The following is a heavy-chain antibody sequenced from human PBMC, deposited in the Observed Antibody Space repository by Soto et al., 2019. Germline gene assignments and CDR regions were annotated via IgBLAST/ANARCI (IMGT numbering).Heavy chain of an antibody. CDR3: ATRTAPNDDFWSDLAGDGMDV. CDR2: ISDDGSNR. D-gene: IGHD3-3*01. J-gene: IGHJ6*02. V-gene: IGHV3-30*03. CDR1: GFTFSTYG. Sequence: GGSLRLSCAASGFTFSTYGMHWVRQAPGKGLEWLAVISDDGSNRYYADSVRGRFTISRDNSKNTLYLQMNSLRAEDTAVYYCATRTAPNDDFWSDLAGDGMDVWGQGTTVTVSS.